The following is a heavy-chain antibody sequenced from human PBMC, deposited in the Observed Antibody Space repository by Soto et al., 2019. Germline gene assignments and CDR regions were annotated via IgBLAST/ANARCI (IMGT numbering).Heavy chain of an antibody. CDR3: AIFRYSGRGHYGMSV. Sequence: PGESLKISCKGSGYSFTSYWIGWVLQIPGKGLECMGIIYPGDSDTRYSLSFQGQVTISADKSISTAYLQWSSLKASDTAMYYCAIFRYSGRGHYGMSVCGQGTTVIVSS. CDR2: IYPGDSDT. CDR1: GYSFTSYW. V-gene: IGHV5-51*01. D-gene: IGHD2-15*01. J-gene: IGHJ6*02.